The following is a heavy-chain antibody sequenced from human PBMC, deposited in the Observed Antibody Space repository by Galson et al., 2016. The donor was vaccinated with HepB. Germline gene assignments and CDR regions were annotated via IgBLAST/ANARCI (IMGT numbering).Heavy chain of an antibody. V-gene: IGHV5-10-1*01. CDR2: IDPSDSYT. D-gene: IGHD3-22*01. J-gene: IGHJ5*02. CDR1: GSSFTPFW. Sequence: QSGAEVKKPGESLRISCKGSGSSFTPFWISWVRQMPGKGLEWMGRIDPSDSYTNYSPSFQGHITISADKSISTAYLQWTSLKASDTAMYYCVRQTLYYDTIGFQLTWGQGTLVTVSS. CDR3: VRQTLYYDTIGFQLT.